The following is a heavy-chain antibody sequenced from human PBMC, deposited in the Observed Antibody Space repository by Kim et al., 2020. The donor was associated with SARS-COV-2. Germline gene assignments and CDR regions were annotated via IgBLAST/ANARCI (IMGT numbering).Heavy chain of an antibody. CDR3: ARVDARSLIFHL. Sequence: SETLSLTCTVSGGSLSSFIWWSWVRQPPGQGLEWIGGIYHSGSTSYNLSLKSRVTMSLDKSKNQFSLRLSSVTAADTAVYSCARVDARSLIFHLWGQGTLVTVSS. V-gene: IGHV4-4*02. CDR1: GGSLSSFIW. J-gene: IGHJ5*02. D-gene: IGHD3-16*02. CDR2: IYHSGST.